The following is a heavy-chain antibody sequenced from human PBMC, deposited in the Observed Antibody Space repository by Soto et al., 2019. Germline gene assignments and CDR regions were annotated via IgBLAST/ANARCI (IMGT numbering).Heavy chain of an antibody. D-gene: IGHD3-10*01. V-gene: IGHV4-59*01. Sequence: QVQLQESGPGLVKPSETLSLTCTVSGGSISSYYWSWIRQPPGKGLEWIGYIYYSGSTNYNPSLKSRVTISVDTSKNQFSLKLSSVTAADTAVYYCARYYGSGSVTDEDSWYFDLWGRGTLVTVSS. CDR3: ARYYGSGSVTDEDSWYFDL. CDR2: IYYSGST. CDR1: GGSISSYY. J-gene: IGHJ2*01.